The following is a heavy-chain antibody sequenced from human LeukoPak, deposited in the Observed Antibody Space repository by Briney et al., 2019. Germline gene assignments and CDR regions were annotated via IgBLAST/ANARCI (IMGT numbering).Heavy chain of an antibody. Sequence: GGSLRLSCADSGFTFSHYWMSWVRQAPGKGLEWVANINQDGSQIYYVDSMEGRFTISRDNARKSLYLQMNSLRAEDTAVYYCARGIAVAGTEGYWGQGTLVTVSS. CDR3: ARGIAVAGTEGY. D-gene: IGHD6-19*01. J-gene: IGHJ4*02. V-gene: IGHV3-7*04. CDR1: GFTFSHYW. CDR2: INQDGSQI.